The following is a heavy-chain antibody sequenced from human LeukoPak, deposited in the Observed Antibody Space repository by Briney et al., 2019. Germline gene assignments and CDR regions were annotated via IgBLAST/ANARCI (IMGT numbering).Heavy chain of an antibody. CDR1: GGSISSSSYY. Sequence: SETLSLTCTVSGGSISSSSYYWGWIRQPPGKGLEWIGSIYYSGSTYYNPSLKSRVTISVDTSKNQFSLKLSSVTAADTAVYYCARDGLRSSDWFDPWGQGTLVTVSS. J-gene: IGHJ5*02. V-gene: IGHV4-39*07. CDR3: ARDGLRSSDWFDP. CDR2: IYYSGST. D-gene: IGHD3-3*01.